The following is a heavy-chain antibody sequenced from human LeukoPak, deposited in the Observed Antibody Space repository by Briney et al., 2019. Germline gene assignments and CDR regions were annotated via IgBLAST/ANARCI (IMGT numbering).Heavy chain of an antibody. CDR1: GYTFTDHY. Sequence: ASVKVSCKASGYTFTDHYMHWVRQAPGQGLEWMGWINPNSGGTNYAQKFQGRVTMTRDTSISTAYMELSRLRSDDTAVYYCARARWLQAADYWGQGTLVTVSS. J-gene: IGHJ4*02. V-gene: IGHV1-2*02. D-gene: IGHD5-24*01. CDR3: ARARWLQAADY. CDR2: INPNSGGT.